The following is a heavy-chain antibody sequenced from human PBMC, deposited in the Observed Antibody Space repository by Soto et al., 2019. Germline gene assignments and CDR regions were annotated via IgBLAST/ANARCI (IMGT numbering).Heavy chain of an antibody. J-gene: IGHJ6*02. CDR1: GGTFSTYA. CDR3: ARSQGGSSSLDIYYYYYYGMDV. CDR2: VIPIFGTP. V-gene: IGHV1-69*01. Sequence: QVQLVQSGAEVKKPGSSVKVSCKAPGGTFSTYAISWVRQAPGQGLEWMGGVIPIFGTPKYAKNFQGRVTITADESPSTGYMELRSLRSEDTAVYYCARSQGGSSSLDIYYYYYYGMDVWGQGTTVTVSS. D-gene: IGHD2-15*01.